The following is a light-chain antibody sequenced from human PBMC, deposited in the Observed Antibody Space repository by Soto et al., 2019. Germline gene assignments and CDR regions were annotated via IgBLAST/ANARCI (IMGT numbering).Light chain of an antibody. Sequence: EIVLTQSPATLSLSPGERATLSCRASQSVSSDLAWYQQKPGQAPRLLLHGVSTRATGIPARLSGSGSGTEFTLTISSLQFDDSAVYYCQQYNNWWTFGQGTKVDIK. CDR3: QQYNNWWT. J-gene: IGKJ1*01. V-gene: IGKV3-15*01. CDR1: QSVSSD. CDR2: GVS.